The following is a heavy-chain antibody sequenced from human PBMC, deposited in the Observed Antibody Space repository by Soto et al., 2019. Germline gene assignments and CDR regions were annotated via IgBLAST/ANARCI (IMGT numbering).Heavy chain of an antibody. V-gene: IGHV3-13*01. J-gene: IGHJ6*02. Sequence: GGSLRLSCAASGFTFSSYDMHWVRQATGKGLEWVSAIGTAGDTYYPGSVKGRFTIYRENAKNSLYLQMNSLRAEDTAVYYCARASAAAGTFYYYGMDVWGQGTTVTVSS. CDR1: GFTFSSYD. CDR2: IGTAGDT. D-gene: IGHD6-13*01. CDR3: ARASAAAGTFYYYGMDV.